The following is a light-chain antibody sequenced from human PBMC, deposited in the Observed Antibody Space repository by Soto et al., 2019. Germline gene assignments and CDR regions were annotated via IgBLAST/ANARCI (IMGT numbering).Light chain of an antibody. CDR3: QQRSNWPPH. Sequence: EIVLTQSPATLSFSPGERATLSCRASQSVSSYLAWYQQKPGQAPRLLIYDASNRATGIPARFSGSGSGTDFTLTISSLEPEDFAVYYCQQRSNWPPHFGGGTKVDI. V-gene: IGKV3-11*01. CDR2: DAS. CDR1: QSVSSY. J-gene: IGKJ4*01.